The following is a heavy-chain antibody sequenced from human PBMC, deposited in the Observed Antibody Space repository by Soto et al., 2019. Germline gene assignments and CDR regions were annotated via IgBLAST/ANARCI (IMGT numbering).Heavy chain of an antibody. D-gene: IGHD3-22*01. CDR1: AGSISNGDYY. CDR3: AREKRDYLDRSGSLYI. V-gene: IGHV4-31*03. J-gene: IGHJ4*02. Sequence: QVQLQESGPGLVKPSQTLSLTCTVSAGSISNGDYYWTWIRQHPGKGLEWIGYIDYRGSTYYNPSLTSRITISVDRSKNQFSLKLGSVTASDTAAFYCAREKRDYLDRSGSLYIWGQGTLVTVSS. CDR2: IDYRGST.